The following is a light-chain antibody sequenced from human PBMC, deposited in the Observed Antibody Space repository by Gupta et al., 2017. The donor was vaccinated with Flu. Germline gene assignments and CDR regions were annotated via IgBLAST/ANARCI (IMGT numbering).Light chain of an antibody. CDR2: QAT. CDR1: VLAEHF. Sequence: YELTPPSSVSVSPGQTATITCSGDVLAEHFGRWFQQKPGQDPVLVIYQATERPSGIPARFSGSRSGTTVTLTISGAHVDDEADYYCYSATDNNWVFGGGTKLTVL. V-gene: IGLV3-27*01. CDR3: YSATDNNWV. J-gene: IGLJ3*02.